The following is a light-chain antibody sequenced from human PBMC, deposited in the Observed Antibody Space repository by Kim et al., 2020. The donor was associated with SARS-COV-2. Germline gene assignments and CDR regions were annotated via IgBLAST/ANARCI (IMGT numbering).Light chain of an antibody. Sequence: VTISCTRSSGSIASNYVQWYQQRPGSAPTTVIYEDNQRPSGVPDRFSGSIDSSSNSASLTISGLKTEDEADYYCQSYDSSNLDWVFGGGTQLTVL. CDR2: EDN. CDR3: QSYDSSNLDWV. V-gene: IGLV6-57*03. J-gene: IGLJ3*02. CDR1: SGSIASNY.